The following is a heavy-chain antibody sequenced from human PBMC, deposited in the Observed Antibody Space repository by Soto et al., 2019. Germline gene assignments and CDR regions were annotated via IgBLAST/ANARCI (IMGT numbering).Heavy chain of an antibody. CDR3: ADPLDLDV. CDR2: IQPDGSEK. J-gene: IGHJ6*04. V-gene: IGHV3-7*01. Sequence: EVQLVESGGGLVQPGGSLRLSCAASGFTFSSSWMSWVRQAPGKGLEWVATIQPDGSEKHYVDSVKGRFTISRDNAKNSLYLQMNSLRVEDTAVFYGADPLDLDVWGKGATVTVSS. CDR1: GFTFSSSW. D-gene: IGHD3-16*02.